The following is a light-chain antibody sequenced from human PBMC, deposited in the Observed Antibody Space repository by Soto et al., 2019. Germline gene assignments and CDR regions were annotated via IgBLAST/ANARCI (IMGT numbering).Light chain of an antibody. CDR3: QQYNNWPPWT. V-gene: IGKV3-15*01. CDR1: QSVSSN. Sequence: EIVVTQSPATRSVYPGERATLSCRASQSVSSNLAWYQQRPGQAPRLLIYGASTRATGIPARFSGSGSGTEFTLTISSLQSEDFAVYYCQQYNNWPPWTFGQGTKVDIK. J-gene: IGKJ1*01. CDR2: GAS.